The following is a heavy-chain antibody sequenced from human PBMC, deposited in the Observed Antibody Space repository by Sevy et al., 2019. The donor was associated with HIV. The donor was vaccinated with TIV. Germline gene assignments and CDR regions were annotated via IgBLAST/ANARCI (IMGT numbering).Heavy chain of an antibody. CDR1: GFTFSSYS. Sequence: GGFLRLSCAASGFTFSSYSMNWVRQAPGKGLEWVSSISSSSSYIYYADSVKGRFTISRDNAKNSLYLQMNSLRAEDTAVYYCARGGVITMIVVNIWGQGTMVTVSS. V-gene: IGHV3-21*01. J-gene: IGHJ3*02. CDR2: ISSSSSYI. CDR3: ARGGVITMIVVNI. D-gene: IGHD3-22*01.